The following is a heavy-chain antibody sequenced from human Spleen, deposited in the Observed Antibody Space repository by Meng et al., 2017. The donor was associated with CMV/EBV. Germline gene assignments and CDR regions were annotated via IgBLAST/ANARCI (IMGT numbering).Heavy chain of an antibody. CDR2: ISSSGGTI. J-gene: IGHJ6*02. CDR1: GFTFSDYY. Sequence: GGSLRLSCAASGFTFSDYYMIWIRQAPGKGLEWVSYISSSGGTIYHADSVKGRFTISRDNAKNSLNLQMNSLRAEDTAVYYCAGGRSHYYGMDVWGQGTTVTVSS. V-gene: IGHV3-11*01. CDR3: AGGRSHYYGMDV. D-gene: IGHD2-15*01.